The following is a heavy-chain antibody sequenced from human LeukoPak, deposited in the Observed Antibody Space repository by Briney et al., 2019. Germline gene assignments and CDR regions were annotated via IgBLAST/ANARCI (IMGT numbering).Heavy chain of an antibody. CDR2: INHSGST. J-gene: IGHJ1*01. Sequence: SETLPLTCAVYGGSFSGYYWSWIRQPPGKGLEWIGEINHSGSTNYNPSLKSRVTISVDTSKNQFSLKLSSVTAADTAVYYCARGPKAYPRHWGQGTLVTVSS. CDR3: ARGPKAYPRH. CDR1: GGSFSGYY. V-gene: IGHV4-34*01.